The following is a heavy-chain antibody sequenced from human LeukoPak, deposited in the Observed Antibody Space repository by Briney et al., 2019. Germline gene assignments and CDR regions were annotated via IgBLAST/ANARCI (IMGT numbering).Heavy chain of an antibody. Sequence: GGSLRLSCAASGFTFSSYAMSWVRQAPGKGLEWVSAISGSGGSTYYADSVKGRFTISRDNSKNTLYLQMNSLRAEDTAVYYCARGYCSGGSCYYFDYWGQGTLVTVSS. J-gene: IGHJ4*02. CDR1: GFTFSSYA. CDR3: ARGYCSGGSCYYFDY. V-gene: IGHV3-23*01. D-gene: IGHD2-15*01. CDR2: ISGSGGST.